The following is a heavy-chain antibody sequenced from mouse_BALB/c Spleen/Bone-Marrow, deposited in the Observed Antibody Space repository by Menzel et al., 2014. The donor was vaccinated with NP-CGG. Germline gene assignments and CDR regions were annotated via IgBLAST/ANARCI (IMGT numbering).Heavy chain of an antibody. CDR1: GYAFTSYN. CDR3: ARRGNSYAMGY. D-gene: IGHD2-1*01. CDR2: IDPYNGGT. Sequence: VQLQQSGPELVKPGASAKVSCKASGYAFTSYNMYWVKQSHGKSLEWIGYIDPYNGGTSYNRKFKGKATLTVDKSSSTAYLHLNSLTSEESAVYYGARRGNSYAMGYWGQGTSVTVSS. V-gene: IGHV1S135*01. J-gene: IGHJ4*01.